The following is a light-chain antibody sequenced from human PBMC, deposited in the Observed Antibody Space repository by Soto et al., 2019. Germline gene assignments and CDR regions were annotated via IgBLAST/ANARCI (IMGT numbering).Light chain of an antibody. CDR2: GAS. J-gene: IGKJ1*01. CDR3: QESYSVPGT. Sequence: DIELTQSPPSLAASVGDRVTITCRASQNINNYLIWYQQKPWKAPQLLIYGASILQSGVPSRFSGSASGTDFTLTIGSLQPEDFATYYCQESYSVPGTFGQGTKVEI. V-gene: IGKV1-39*01. CDR1: QNINNY.